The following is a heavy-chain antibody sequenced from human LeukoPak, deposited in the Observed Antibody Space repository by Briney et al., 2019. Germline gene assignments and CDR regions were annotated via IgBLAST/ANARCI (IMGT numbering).Heavy chain of an antibody. D-gene: IGHD6-13*01. CDR1: GGSISSYY. CDR3: ASSGYSSSSPNDY. CDR2: IYYSGST. V-gene: IGHV4-59*01. Sequence: SETLSLTCTVSGGSISSYYWSWIRQPPGKGLEWIGYIYYSGSTNYNPSLKSRVTISVDTSKNQFSLKLSSVTAADTAVYYCASSGYSSSSPNDYWGQGTLVTVSS. J-gene: IGHJ4*02.